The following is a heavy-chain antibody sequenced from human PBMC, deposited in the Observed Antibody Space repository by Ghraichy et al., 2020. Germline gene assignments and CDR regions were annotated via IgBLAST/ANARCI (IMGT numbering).Heavy chain of an antibody. CDR2: IYYSGST. CDR3: VRLTPLREDFDY. V-gene: IGHV4-39*01. CDR1: GGSISSSSYY. Sequence: SETLSLTCTVSGGSISSSSYYWGWIRQPPGKGLEWIGSIYYSGSTYYNPSLKSRVTISVDTSKNQFSLKLSSVTAADTAVYYCVRLTPLREDFDYWGQGTLVTVSS. D-gene: IGHD1-14*01. J-gene: IGHJ4*02.